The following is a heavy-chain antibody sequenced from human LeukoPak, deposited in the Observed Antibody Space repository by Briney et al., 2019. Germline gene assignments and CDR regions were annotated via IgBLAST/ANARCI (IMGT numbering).Heavy chain of an antibody. CDR3: AREDDYYGSGSYYRGFDY. D-gene: IGHD3-10*01. CDR2: IYHSGST. CDR1: GGSISSGGYY. J-gene: IGHJ4*02. Sequence: PSETLSLTCTVSGGSISSGGYYWSWIRQPPGKGLEWIGYIYHSGSTYYNPSLKSRVTISVDRSKNQFSLKLSSVTAADTAVYYCAREDDYYGSGSYYRGFDYWGQGTLVTVSS. V-gene: IGHV4-30-2*01.